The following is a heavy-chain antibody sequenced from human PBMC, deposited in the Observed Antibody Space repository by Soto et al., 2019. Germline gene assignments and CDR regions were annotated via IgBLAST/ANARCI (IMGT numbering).Heavy chain of an antibody. CDR2: VYSSGTT. CDR1: GGSINSYW. D-gene: IGHD3-10*01. V-gene: IGHV4-4*07. CDR3: ARDIGSYAYGEGY. Sequence: SETLSLTCSVSGGSINSYWWSWIRQPAGKGLEWIGRVYSSGTTDYNPSLNSRATLSVETSKNQFSLKLSSVTAADTAVNYCARDIGSYAYGEGYWGQGIQVTVSS. J-gene: IGHJ4*02.